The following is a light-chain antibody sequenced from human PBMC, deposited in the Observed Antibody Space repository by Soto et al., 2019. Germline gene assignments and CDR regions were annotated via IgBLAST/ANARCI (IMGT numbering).Light chain of an antibody. CDR3: SSYAGSNNYV. J-gene: IGLJ1*01. CDR2: EVS. V-gene: IGLV2-8*01. Sequence: QSVLTQPPSASGSPGQSVTISCTGTSSDVGGYNYVSWYQQHPGKAPKLMIYEVSKRPSGVPDRFSGSKSGNTASLTVSGLQAEDEADYYCSSYAGSNNYVFRTGTTVTVL. CDR1: SSDVGGYNY.